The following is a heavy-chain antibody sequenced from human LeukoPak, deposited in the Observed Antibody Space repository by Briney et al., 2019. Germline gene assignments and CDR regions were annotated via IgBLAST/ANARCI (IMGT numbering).Heavy chain of an antibody. V-gene: IGHV4-59*01. CDR2: IYYSGST. Sequence: SETLSLTCTVSGGSIISYYWSWIRQPPGKGLEWIGYIYYSGSTNYNPSLKSRVTISVDTSKNQFSLRLSSVTAADTAVYYCARGVVAGQHFQDWSQGNLVTVSS. CDR1: GGSIISYY. J-gene: IGHJ1*01. CDR3: ARGVVAGQHFQD. D-gene: IGHD6-19*01.